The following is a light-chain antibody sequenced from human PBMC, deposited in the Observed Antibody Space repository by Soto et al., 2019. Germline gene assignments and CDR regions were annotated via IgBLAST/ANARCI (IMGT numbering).Light chain of an antibody. Sequence: DIVMTQSPDSLAVSLGERATINCKSSQKLLYSSNNDDKNYLAWYQQKPGQPPRLLIYWASTRESGVHDRFSGSGSGTDFTLTIGSLQAEDVAVYYCQQYYSTPYTFGQGTKLEIK. J-gene: IGKJ2*01. CDR3: QQYYSTPYT. CDR1: QKLLYSSNNDDKNY. V-gene: IGKV4-1*01. CDR2: WAS.